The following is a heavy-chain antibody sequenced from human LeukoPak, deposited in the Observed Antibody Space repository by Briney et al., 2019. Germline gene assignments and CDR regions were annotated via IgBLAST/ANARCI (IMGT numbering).Heavy chain of an antibody. Sequence: PSETLSLTCAVSGFSISSGYYWGWIRQPPGKGLEGIGSIYHSESTYYNPSLKSRVTISVDTSTNQFSLKLRSVTAADTAVYYCARVRDGYNFGYFDYWGQGTLVTVSS. CDR3: ARVRDGYNFGYFDY. CDR1: GFSISSGYY. D-gene: IGHD5-24*01. V-gene: IGHV4-38-2*01. J-gene: IGHJ4*02. CDR2: IYHSEST.